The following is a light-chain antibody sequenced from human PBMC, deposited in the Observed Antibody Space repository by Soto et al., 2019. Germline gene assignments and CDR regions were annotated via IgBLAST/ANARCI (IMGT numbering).Light chain of an antibody. V-gene: IGKV3-15*01. J-gene: IGKJ1*01. CDR2: DAS. Sequence: EIVMTQSPATLSVSPGERATLSCRASQSVSSRLAWYQQKPGQAPRLLIHDASTRATGIPARFSGSGSGTEFTLTISSLQSEDFAVYYCYKYNNWPTFGQGTKVEIK. CDR1: QSVSSR. CDR3: YKYNNWPT.